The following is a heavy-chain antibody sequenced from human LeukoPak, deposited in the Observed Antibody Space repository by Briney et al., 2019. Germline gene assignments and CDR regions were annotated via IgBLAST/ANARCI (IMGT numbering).Heavy chain of an antibody. CDR1: GGTFSSYA. Sequence: ASVKVSCKASGGTFSSYAISWVRQAPGQGLEWMGGIIPIFGTANYAQKFQGRVTITADESTSTACMELSSLRSEDTAVYYCARDIAVVPAAMRWFDPWGQGTLVTVSS. CDR2: IIPIFGTA. J-gene: IGHJ5*02. CDR3: ARDIAVVPAAMRWFDP. D-gene: IGHD2-2*01. V-gene: IGHV1-69*13.